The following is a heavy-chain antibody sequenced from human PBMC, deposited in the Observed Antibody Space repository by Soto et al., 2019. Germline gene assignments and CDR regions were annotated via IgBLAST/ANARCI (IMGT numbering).Heavy chain of an antibody. V-gene: IGHV3-7*01. J-gene: IGHJ6*02. D-gene: IGHD2-2*01. Sequence: PGGSLRLSCAASGFTFSRYWMSWVRQAPGKGLEWVANIKQDEGEKEYVDSVKGRFTTSRDNAKNLLYLQMSSLRVEDTAVYYCARDRGFAETAASPWDGMDVWGQGTTVTVSS. CDR3: ARDRGFAETAASPWDGMDV. CDR2: IKQDEGEK. CDR1: GFTFSRYW.